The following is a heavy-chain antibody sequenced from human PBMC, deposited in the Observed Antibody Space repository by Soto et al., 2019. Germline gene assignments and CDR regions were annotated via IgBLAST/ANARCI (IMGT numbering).Heavy chain of an antibody. Sequence: EVQLLESGGGLVQPGGSLRLSCAASGFTFSSYAMSWVRQAPGKGLEWVSAISGSGGSTYYACPVKRRFTISRDTSKNTLYLQMISLRAKATVVYYCASGYCSGGSCYLAKFDYWGQGTLVTVTS. V-gene: IGHV3-23*01. D-gene: IGHD2-15*01. CDR3: ASGYCSGGSCYLAKFDY. CDR1: GFTFSSYA. CDR2: ISGSGGST. J-gene: IGHJ4*02.